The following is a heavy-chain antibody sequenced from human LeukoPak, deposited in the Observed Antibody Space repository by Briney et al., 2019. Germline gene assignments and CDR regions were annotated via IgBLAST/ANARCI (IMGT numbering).Heavy chain of an antibody. V-gene: IGHV4-61*01. CDR1: SFSISSGYY. CDR3: ARGVESYSFPLVVPEPPDY. J-gene: IGHJ4*02. CDR2: IYYTGST. Sequence: SETLSLTCHVSSFSISSGYYWSWIRQPPGKGLEWIGYIYYTGSTNYNPSLKSRVTISVDTSKNQFSLKLSSVTAADTAVYYCARGVESYSFPLVVPEPPDYWGQGTLVTVSS. D-gene: IGHD1-14*01.